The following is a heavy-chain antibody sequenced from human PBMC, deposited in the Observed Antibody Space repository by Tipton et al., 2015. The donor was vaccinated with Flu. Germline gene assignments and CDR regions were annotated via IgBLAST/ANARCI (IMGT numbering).Heavy chain of an antibody. V-gene: IGHV4-4*07. CDR2: IYTGGST. CDR3: ARAVGGWPHTSAAFDI. CDR1: GDYITSYY. Sequence: LRLSCTVSGDYITSYYWSWIRQPAGKGLEWIGRIYTGGSTNYNPSLKSRVTISVDTSKNQFSLKLSSVTAADTAVYYCARAVGGWPHTSAAFDIWGQGTMVTVSS. D-gene: IGHD5-24*01. J-gene: IGHJ3*02.